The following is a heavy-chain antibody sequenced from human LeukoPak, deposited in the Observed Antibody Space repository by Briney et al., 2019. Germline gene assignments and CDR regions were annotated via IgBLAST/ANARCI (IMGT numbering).Heavy chain of an antibody. Sequence: GGSLRLSCAASGFTFSNYWMTWVRQAPGKGLEWVANINQDGSEKYFVDSVKGRFTISRDNAKNSLYLQMNSLRAEDTAVYHCARGGGYAWDYWGQGTLVTVSS. CDR1: GFTFSNYW. V-gene: IGHV3-7*01. CDR2: INQDGSEK. D-gene: IGHD5-12*01. CDR3: ARGGGYAWDY. J-gene: IGHJ4*02.